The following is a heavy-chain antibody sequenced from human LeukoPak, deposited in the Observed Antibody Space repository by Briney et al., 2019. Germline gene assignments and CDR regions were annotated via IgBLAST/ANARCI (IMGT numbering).Heavy chain of an antibody. CDR2: IIPILGIA. V-gene: IGHV1-69*04. CDR3: ASPESTKSGNRYYFDY. CDR1: GGTFSSYA. J-gene: IGHJ4*02. D-gene: IGHD1-26*01. Sequence: GASVKVSCKASGGTFSSYAISWVRQAPGQGLEWMGRIIPILGIANYAQKFQGRVTITADKSTSTAYMELSSLRSEDTAVYYCASPESTKSGNRYYFDYWGQGTLVTVSS.